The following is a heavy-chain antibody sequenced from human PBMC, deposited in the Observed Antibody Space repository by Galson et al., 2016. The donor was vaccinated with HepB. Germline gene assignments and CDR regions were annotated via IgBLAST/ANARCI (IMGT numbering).Heavy chain of an antibody. V-gene: IGHV7-4-1*02. J-gene: IGHJ5*02. Sequence: SVKVSCKASGYTFTSYAMNWVRQAPGQGLEWMGWTNTNTGNPTYAQGFTGRFVFSLGTSVTTAYLQINSLKAEDTAVYYCARDGVVTTPRANWFDPWGQGTLVTVSS. CDR1: GYTFTSYA. CDR2: TNTNTGNP. CDR3: ARDGVVTTPRANWFDP. D-gene: IGHD2-21*02.